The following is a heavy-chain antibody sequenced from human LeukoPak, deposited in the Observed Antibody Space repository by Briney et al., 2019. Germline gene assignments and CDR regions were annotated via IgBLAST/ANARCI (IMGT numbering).Heavy chain of an antibody. D-gene: IGHD2-8*01. J-gene: IGHJ4*02. CDR2: IYYSGST. V-gene: IGHV4-59*01. CDR3: ARMLENEGIDY. CDR1: GGSISSYY. Sequence: SETLSLTCTVSGGSISSYYWSWIRQPPGKGLEWIGYIYYSGSTNYNPSLKSRVTISVDTSKNQFSLKLSSVTAADTAVYYCARMLENEGIDYWGQGTLVTVSS.